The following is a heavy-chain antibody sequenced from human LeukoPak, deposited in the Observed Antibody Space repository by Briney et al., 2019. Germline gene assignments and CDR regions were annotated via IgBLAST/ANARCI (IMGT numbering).Heavy chain of an antibody. D-gene: IGHD1-1*01. CDR2: ISSTGNTM. Sequence: GGSLRLSCAASEFTFSDYYVSWIRQAPGKGLEWVSSISSTGNTMYSADSLKGRFTISRDNAKNSLYLQMSSLRAEDTAVYYCVKDLDGGTYAFDFWGQGTLVTVSS. CDR1: EFTFSDYY. CDR3: VKDLDGGTYAFDF. V-gene: IGHV3-11*04. J-gene: IGHJ4*02.